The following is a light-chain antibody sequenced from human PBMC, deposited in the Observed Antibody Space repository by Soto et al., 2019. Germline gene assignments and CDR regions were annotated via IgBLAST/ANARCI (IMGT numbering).Light chain of an antibody. CDR1: QSVSSN. V-gene: IGKV3-15*01. J-gene: IGKJ4*01. Sequence: EIVMTQSPATLSVSPGERVTLSCRASQSVSSNLAWYQQRPGQAPRLLIFDASARATGVPARFSGSGSGTEFTLTISSLQSEDFAVYYCQQYNNWPPLTFGGGTK. CDR3: QQYNNWPPLT. CDR2: DAS.